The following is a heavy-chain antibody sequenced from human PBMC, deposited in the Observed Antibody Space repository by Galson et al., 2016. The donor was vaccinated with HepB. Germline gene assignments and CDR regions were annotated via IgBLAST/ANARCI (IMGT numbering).Heavy chain of an antibody. CDR2: INQNGNEK. V-gene: IGHV3-7*01. D-gene: IGHD1-1*01. Sequence: SLRLSCAASEFNFRDYWMTWVRQTPGKGLEWVANINQNGNEKAYLDSVKGRFTISRDNARNSPYLQINNLRAEDTAIYYCSNDHWHVEVHHWGRGTLVTVSS. J-gene: IGHJ5*02. CDR3: SNDHWHVEVHH. CDR1: EFNFRDYW.